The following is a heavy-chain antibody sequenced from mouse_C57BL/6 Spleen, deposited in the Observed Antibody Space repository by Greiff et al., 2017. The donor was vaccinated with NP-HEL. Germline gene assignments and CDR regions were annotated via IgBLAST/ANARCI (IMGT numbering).Heavy chain of an antibody. CDR1: GYTFTEYT. J-gene: IGHJ4*01. Sequence: QVHVKQSGAELVKPGASVKLSCKASGYTFTEYTIHWVKQRSGQGLEWIGWFYPGSGSIKYNEKFKDKATLTADKSSSTVYMELSRLTSEDSAVYFCARHEAVTGTSLFYYAMDYWGQGTSVTVSS. CDR3: ARHEAVTGTSLFYYAMDY. D-gene: IGHD4-1*01. CDR2: FYPGSGSI. V-gene: IGHV1-62-2*01.